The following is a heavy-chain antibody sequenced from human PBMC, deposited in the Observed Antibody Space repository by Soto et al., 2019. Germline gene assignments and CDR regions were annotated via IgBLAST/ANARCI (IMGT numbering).Heavy chain of an antibody. Sequence: QVQLQESGPGLVKPSETLSLTCTVSGVSISSYYWSWIRQPPGKGLEWIGSIYHSGSTNYNPSLKSRVTRSINTSNNQFSLKLTSATAADTAVYYCARQDWRYGSGGSCLNWFDSWGQGTLVTVSS. J-gene: IGHJ5*01. CDR1: GVSISSYY. D-gene: IGHD2-15*01. CDR3: ARQDWRYGSGGSCLNWFDS. CDR2: IYHSGST. V-gene: IGHV4-59*08.